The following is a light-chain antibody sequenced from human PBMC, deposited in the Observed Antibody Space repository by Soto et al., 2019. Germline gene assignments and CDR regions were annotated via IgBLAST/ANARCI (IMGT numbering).Light chain of an antibody. V-gene: IGKV3-20*01. CDR2: ATS. J-gene: IGKJ1*01. Sequence: EIVLTQSPYTLSLSPGERATLSCRASQSVSNNYLAWYQQKAGQAPRLLIYATSSRATDIPDRFIGYGSGTDFTLTISGLEPEDFAVYYCQQYGSSLSTFGQGTKVDI. CDR3: QQYGSSLST. CDR1: QSVSNNY.